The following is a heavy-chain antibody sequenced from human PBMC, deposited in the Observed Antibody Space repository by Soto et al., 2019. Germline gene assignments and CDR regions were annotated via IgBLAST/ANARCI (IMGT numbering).Heavy chain of an antibody. D-gene: IGHD4-4*01. CDR2: ITGSVGST. Sequence: PXVSLRLSCAASGFTFGTYAMNWVRQAPGKGLEWVSGITGSVGSTYYADSVKGRFTISRDNAKNALYLQMTSLRADDTAVYYCARDSNRRGACDVCGQGTKVTVSS. CDR1: GFTFGTYA. V-gene: IGHV3-23*01. J-gene: IGHJ3*01. CDR3: ARDSNRRGACDV.